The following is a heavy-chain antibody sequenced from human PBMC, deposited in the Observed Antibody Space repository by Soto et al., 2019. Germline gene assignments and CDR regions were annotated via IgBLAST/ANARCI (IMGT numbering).Heavy chain of an antibody. V-gene: IGHV1-69*12. CDR1: GCTFSSYA. D-gene: IGHD3-10*01. J-gene: IGHJ6*02. CDR3: ARVPSRGGYYYYGMDV. Sequence: QGQLVHSGAEVKKPGSSVKVSCKASGCTFSSYAISGVRRAPGQGLEGMGGLITIFGTANYAQKFQGRVTITADDSTSTAYMELSSLRSEDTAVYYCARVPSRGGYYYYGMDVWGQGTTVTVSS. CDR2: LITIFGTA.